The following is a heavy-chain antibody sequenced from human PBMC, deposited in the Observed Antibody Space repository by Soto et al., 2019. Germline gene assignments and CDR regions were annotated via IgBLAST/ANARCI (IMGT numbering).Heavy chain of an antibody. Sequence: GGSLRLSCAASGFTFSSYAMSWVRQAPGKGLEWVSSISSRSSYIYYADSVKGRFTISRDNAKNSLYLQMNSLSAEDTAVYYCARVLGCSSTSCYHDAFDIWGQGTMVTVSS. J-gene: IGHJ3*02. D-gene: IGHD2-2*01. V-gene: IGHV3-21*01. CDR1: GFTFSSYA. CDR3: ARVLGCSSTSCYHDAFDI. CDR2: ISSRSSYI.